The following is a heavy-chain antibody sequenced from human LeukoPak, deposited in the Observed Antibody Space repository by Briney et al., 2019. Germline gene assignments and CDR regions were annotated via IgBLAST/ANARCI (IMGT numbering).Heavy chain of an antibody. CDR3: ARGRVRSSSILYWFDP. Sequence: ASVKVSCKASGYTFTSYDINWVRQAPGQGLEWMGWMNPNSGNTGYAQKFQGRVTMTRNTSISTAYMEQSSLRSEDTAVCYCARGRVRSSSILYWFDPWGQGTLVTVSS. V-gene: IGHV1-8*01. CDR2: MNPNSGNT. CDR1: GYTFTSYD. J-gene: IGHJ5*02. D-gene: IGHD6-6*01.